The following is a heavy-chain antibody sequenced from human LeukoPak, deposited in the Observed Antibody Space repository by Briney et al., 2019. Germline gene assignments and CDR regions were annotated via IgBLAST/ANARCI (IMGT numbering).Heavy chain of an antibody. CDR1: GGTFSSYA. CDR2: IIPIFGTA. CDR3: AREVDDSSGYPIYYFDY. V-gene: IGHV1-69*13. D-gene: IGHD3-22*01. J-gene: IGHJ4*02. Sequence: SVKVSCKASGGTFSSYAISWVRQAPGQGLEWMGGIIPIFGTANYAQKIQGRVTITADESTSTAYMELSSLRSEDTAVYYCAREVDDSSGYPIYYFDYWGQGTLVTVSS.